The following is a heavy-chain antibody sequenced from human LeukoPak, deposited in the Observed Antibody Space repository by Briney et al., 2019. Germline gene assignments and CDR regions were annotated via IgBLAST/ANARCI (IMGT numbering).Heavy chain of an antibody. CDR1: GGSISSSSYY. V-gene: IGHV4-39*01. D-gene: IGHD5-18*01. J-gene: IGHJ4*02. CDR2: IYYSGST. Sequence: SETLSLTCTVSGGSISSSSYYWGWIRQPPGKGLEWIGSIYYSGSTYYNPSLKSRVTISVDTSKNQFSLKLSSVTAADTAVYYCAKQTRGYSYAYFDYWGQGTLVTVSS. CDR3: AKQTRGYSYAYFDY.